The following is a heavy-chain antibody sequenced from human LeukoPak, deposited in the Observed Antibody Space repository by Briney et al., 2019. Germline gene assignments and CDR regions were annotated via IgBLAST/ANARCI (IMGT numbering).Heavy chain of an antibody. CDR3: ARAVSITIFGVVTHWFDP. J-gene: IGHJ5*02. CDR1: GGSFSGYY. Sequence: PSETLSLTCAVYGGSFSGYYRSWIRQPPGKGLEWIGEINHSGSTNYNPSLKSRVTISVDTSKNQFSLKLSSVTAADTAVYYCARAVSITIFGVVTHWFDPWGQGTLVTVSS. D-gene: IGHD3-3*01. CDR2: INHSGST. V-gene: IGHV4-34*01.